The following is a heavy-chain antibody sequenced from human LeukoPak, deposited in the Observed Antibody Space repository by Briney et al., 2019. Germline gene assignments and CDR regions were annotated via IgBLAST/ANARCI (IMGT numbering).Heavy chain of an antibody. CDR1: GYSFTSYW. V-gene: IGHV5-51*01. CDR2: IYPGDSDT. Sequence: GESLKISCKGSGYSFTSYWIGWVRQMPGKGLEWMGIIYPGDSDTIYSPSFRGQVTISADKSISTAYLQWSSLKASDTAMYYCASRPFETTVVPWDFYWGQGTQVTVSS. D-gene: IGHD4-17*01. J-gene: IGHJ4*02. CDR3: ASRPFETTVVPWDFY.